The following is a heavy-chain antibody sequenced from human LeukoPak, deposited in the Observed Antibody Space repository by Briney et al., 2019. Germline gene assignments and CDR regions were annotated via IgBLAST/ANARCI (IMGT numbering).Heavy chain of an antibody. CDR3: ARGRPAEISGSYTPADGMDV. V-gene: IGHV4-34*01. D-gene: IGHD1-26*01. Sequence: SETLPLTCAVYGGSFSGYYWSWIRQPPGKGLEWIGEINHSGSTNYNPSLKSRVTISVDTSKNQFSLKLSSVTAVDTAVYYCARGRPAEISGSYTPADGMDVWGQGTTVTVSS. CDR1: GGSFSGYY. J-gene: IGHJ6*02. CDR2: INHSGST.